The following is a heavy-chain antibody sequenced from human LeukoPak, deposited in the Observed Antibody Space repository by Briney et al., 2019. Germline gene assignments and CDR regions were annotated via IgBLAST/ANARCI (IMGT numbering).Heavy chain of an antibody. J-gene: IGHJ4*02. CDR2: IYHSGST. D-gene: IGHD3-9*01. CDR3: ASQGDPILTGYSVFDY. Sequence: PSETLSLTCTVSGGSISSGGYYWSWIRQPPGKGLEWIGYIYHSGSTYYNPSLKSRVTISVDRSKNQFSLKLSSVTAADTAVYYCASQGDPILTGYSVFDYWGQGTMVTVSS. V-gene: IGHV4-30-2*01. CDR1: GGSISSGGYY.